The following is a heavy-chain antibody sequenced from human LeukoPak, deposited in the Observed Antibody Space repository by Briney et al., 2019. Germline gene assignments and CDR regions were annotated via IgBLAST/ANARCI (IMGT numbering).Heavy chain of an antibody. CDR1: GYSISSGYC. Sequence: SETLSLTCAVSGYSISSGYCWGWILQPPGEGLEWSVRIYYSGSTYYNPSLKSRVTISVDTSKNQFSLKLSSVTAADTAVYYCARSIVVVPAARAGNAYDIWGQGTMVTVSS. J-gene: IGHJ3*02. CDR2: IYYSGST. V-gene: IGHV4-38-2*01. CDR3: ARSIVVVPAARAGNAYDI. D-gene: IGHD2-2*01.